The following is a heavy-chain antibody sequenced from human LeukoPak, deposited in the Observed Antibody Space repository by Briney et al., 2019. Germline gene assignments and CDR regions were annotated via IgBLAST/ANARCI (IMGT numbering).Heavy chain of an antibody. CDR1: GYTFTSYD. J-gene: IGHJ6*03. Sequence: ASVKVSCKASGYTFTSYDINWVRQAPGQGLEWMGWINPNSGGTNYAQKFQGRVTMTRDTSISTAYMELSRLRSDDTAVYYCAREAYASGSFRTDYYYMDVWGRGTTVTISS. CDR3: AREAYASGSFRTDYYYMDV. CDR2: INPNSGGT. D-gene: IGHD3-10*01. V-gene: IGHV1-2*02.